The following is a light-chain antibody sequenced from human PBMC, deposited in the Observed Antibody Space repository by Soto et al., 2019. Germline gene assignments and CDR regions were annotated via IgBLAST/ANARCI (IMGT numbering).Light chain of an antibody. Sequence: NFMLTQPHSVSESPGKTVTISCTGSSGSIASNYVQWYQQRPGSAPTTVFYEDDQRPSGVPDRFSGSIDSSSNSASLTISGLKTEDEADYYCQSYDSYSVVFGGGTKLTVL. J-gene: IGLJ2*01. V-gene: IGLV6-57*02. CDR3: QSYDSYSVV. CDR2: EDD. CDR1: SGSIASNY.